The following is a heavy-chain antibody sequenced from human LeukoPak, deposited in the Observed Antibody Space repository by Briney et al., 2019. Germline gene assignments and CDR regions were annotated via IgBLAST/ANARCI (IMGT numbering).Heavy chain of an antibody. J-gene: IGHJ4*02. V-gene: IGHV3-7*01. CDR3: ARDGSGYDPFDY. CDR1: GFPFSSYS. D-gene: IGHD5-12*01. CDR2: IKPDGTTK. Sequence: GGSLRLSCAASGFPFSSYSMTWVRQAPGKGLEWVANIKPDGTTKFYVDSVKGRFTISRDNALNSLYLQMNSLRAEDTAVYYCARDGSGYDPFDYWGQGTLVTVSS.